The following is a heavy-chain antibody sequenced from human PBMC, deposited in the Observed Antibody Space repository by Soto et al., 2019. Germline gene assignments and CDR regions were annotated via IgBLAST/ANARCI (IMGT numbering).Heavy chain of an antibody. V-gene: IGHV4-30-4*01. CDR3: ARDRSNSPDFFDF. J-gene: IGHJ4*02. Sequence: QVQLQESGPGLVKPSQTLSLTCTVSGGSISSDDYYWTWIRQPPGKGLEWIGYIYYSGSTNYNPSLKSRVTISMDTSKNQCSLNLSSVSAADTAVYYCARDRSNSPDFFDFWGQGTLVTVSS. D-gene: IGHD6-6*01. CDR1: GGSISSDDYY. CDR2: IYYSGST.